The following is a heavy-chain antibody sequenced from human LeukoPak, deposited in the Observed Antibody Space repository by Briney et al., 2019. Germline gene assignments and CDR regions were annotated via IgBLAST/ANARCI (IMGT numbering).Heavy chain of an antibody. V-gene: IGHV4-39*01. CDR1: GDSISRSDSY. J-gene: IGHJ1*01. Sequence: SETLSLTCSVSGDSISRSDSYWDWVRQPPGKGLQWIGTIYYSGRTYYSPSLKSRVTMSVDTSNNQFSLNLRSVTAADTAVYYCARRRYYDGSGYLEWGQGTLLSVSS. CDR2: IYYSGRT. CDR3: ARRRYYDGSGYLE. D-gene: IGHD3-22*01.